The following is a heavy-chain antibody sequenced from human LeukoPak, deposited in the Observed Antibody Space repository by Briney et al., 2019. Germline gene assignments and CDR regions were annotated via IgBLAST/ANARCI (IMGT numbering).Heavy chain of an antibody. Sequence: GGSLRLSCVTSGITFSNYYMNWVRQAPGKGLEWVSSISSSSSYIYYADSVKGRFTISRDNAKNSLYLQMNSLRAEDTAVYYCASPHEYSSSWDAFDIWGQGTMVTVSS. D-gene: IGHD6-13*01. CDR1: GITFSNYY. CDR3: ASPHEYSSSWDAFDI. V-gene: IGHV3-21*01. CDR2: ISSSSSYI. J-gene: IGHJ3*02.